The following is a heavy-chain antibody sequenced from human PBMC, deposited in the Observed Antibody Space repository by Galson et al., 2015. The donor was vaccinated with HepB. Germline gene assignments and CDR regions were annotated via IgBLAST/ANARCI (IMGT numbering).Heavy chain of an antibody. CDR1: GYTFTSYA. CDR2: INAGNGNT. Sequence: SVKVSCKASGYTFTSYAMHWVRQAPGQRLEWMGWINAGNGNTKYSQKFQGRVTITRDTSASTAYMELSSLRSEDTAVYYCARARRAYSSSWYGKSSAFDIWGQGTMVTVSS. J-gene: IGHJ3*02. CDR3: ARARRAYSSSWYGKSSAFDI. V-gene: IGHV1-3*01. D-gene: IGHD6-13*01.